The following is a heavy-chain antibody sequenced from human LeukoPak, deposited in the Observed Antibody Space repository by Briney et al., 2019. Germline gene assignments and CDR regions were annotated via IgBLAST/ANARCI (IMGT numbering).Heavy chain of an antibody. Sequence: QTGGFLRLSCAASGFTFSSYGMSWVRQAPGKGLEWVSAISGSGGSTYYADSVKGRFTISRDNSKNTLYLEMNSLKVEDTAIYYCARSFSSRFSSPRRPYYFDYWGQGTLVTVSS. D-gene: IGHD6-13*01. CDR2: ISGSGGST. CDR3: ARSFSSRFSSPRRPYYFDY. CDR1: GFTFSSYG. J-gene: IGHJ4*02. V-gene: IGHV3-23*01.